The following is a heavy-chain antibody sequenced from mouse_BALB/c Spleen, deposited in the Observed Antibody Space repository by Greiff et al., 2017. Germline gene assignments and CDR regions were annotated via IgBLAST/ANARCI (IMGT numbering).Heavy chain of an antibody. CDR3: ARTYAMDY. CDR1: GYSFTGYF. Sequence: EVKLVESGPELVKPGASVKISCKASGYSFTGYFMNWVMQSHGKSLEWIGRINPYNGDTFYNQKFKGKATLTVDKSSSTAHMELRSLASEDSAVYYCARTYAMDYWGQGTSVTVSS. CDR2: INPYNGDT. V-gene: IGHV1-20*02. J-gene: IGHJ4*01.